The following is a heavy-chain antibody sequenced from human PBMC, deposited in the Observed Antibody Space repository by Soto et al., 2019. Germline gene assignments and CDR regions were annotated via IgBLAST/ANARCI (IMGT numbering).Heavy chain of an antibody. J-gene: IGHJ5*02. CDR3: ARRDRSGFSYWLDT. CDR2: TYYTGNT. V-gene: IGHV4-39*07. Sequence: SETLSLTCTVSGGSITSRSYYWGWIRQPPGKGLEWIGSTYYTGNTYYNPSLKSRVTISADTSKSQFSLKLSSVTAADTAVYYCARRDRSGFSYWLDTWGQGTLVTVSS. D-gene: IGHD3-22*01. CDR1: GGSITSRSYY.